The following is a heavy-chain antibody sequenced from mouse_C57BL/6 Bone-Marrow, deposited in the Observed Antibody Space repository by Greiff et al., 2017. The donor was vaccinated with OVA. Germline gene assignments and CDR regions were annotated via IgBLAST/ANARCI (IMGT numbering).Heavy chain of an antibody. CDR1: GYTFTSYG. D-gene: IGHD1-1*01. CDR3: ASSGVLRSWFAG. CDR2: IYPRSGNT. J-gene: IGHJ3*01. Sequence: QVQLQQSGPELARPGASVKLSCKASGYTFTSYGISWVKQRTGQGLEWIGEIYPRSGNTYYNEKFKGKATLTADKSSSTAYMELRSLTSEDSAVFFWASSGVLRSWFAGWGKGTLVTVSA. V-gene: IGHV1-81*01.